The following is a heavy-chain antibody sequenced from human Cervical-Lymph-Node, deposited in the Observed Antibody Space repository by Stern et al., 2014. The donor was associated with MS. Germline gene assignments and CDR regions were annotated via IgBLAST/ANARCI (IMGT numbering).Heavy chain of an antibody. Sequence: QVQLQQSGPGLVQPSQTLSLTCTVSGGSISSGGYYWSWNGQHTGKGLEWIGEIDYSGRHYYNPALKSRVTISVDTSKNQFSLKLSSVTAADTAVYYCARVPYDFWSGYYLIDYWGQGTLVTVSS. CDR1: GGSISSGGYY. V-gene: IGHV4-31*03. J-gene: IGHJ4*02. D-gene: IGHD3-3*01. CDR3: ARVPYDFWSGYYLIDY. CDR2: IDYSGRH.